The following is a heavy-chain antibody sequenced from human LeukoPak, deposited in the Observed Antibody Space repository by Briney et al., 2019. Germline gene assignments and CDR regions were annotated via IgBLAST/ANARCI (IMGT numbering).Heavy chain of an antibody. D-gene: IGHD3-22*01. V-gene: IGHV4-39*01. J-gene: IGHJ3*02. Sequence: PSETLSLTCTVSGGSISSSSYYWGWIRQPPGKGLEWIGSIYYSGSTYYNPSLKSRVTISVDTSKNQFSLKLSSVTAADTAVYYCARRHIERITMINDAFDIWGQGTMVTVSS. CDR1: GGSISSSSYY. CDR3: ARRHIERITMINDAFDI. CDR2: IYYSGST.